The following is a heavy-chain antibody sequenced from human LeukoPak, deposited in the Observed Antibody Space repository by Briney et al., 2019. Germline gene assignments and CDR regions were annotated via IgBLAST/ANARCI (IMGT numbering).Heavy chain of an antibody. J-gene: IGHJ4*02. V-gene: IGHV3-15*01. CDR3: TTGPALYYYDSSADY. Sequence: GGTLRLSCAASGFTFSNAWMSGVRQAPGKGLEWVSRIKSKTDGGTTDYAAPVKGRFTISRDDSKNTLYLQMNSLKTEDTAVYYCTTGPALYYYDSSADYWGQGTLVTVSS. CDR2: IKSKTDGGTT. D-gene: IGHD3-22*01. CDR1: GFTFSNAW.